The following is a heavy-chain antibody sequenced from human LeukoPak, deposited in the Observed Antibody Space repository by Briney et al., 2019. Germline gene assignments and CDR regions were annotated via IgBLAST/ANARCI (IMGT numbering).Heavy chain of an antibody. J-gene: IGHJ4*02. D-gene: IGHD3-22*01. CDR3: ARGHYYDSSGYCDY. CDR2: ISSSGSTI. CDR1: GFTFSSYE. V-gene: IGHV3-48*03. Sequence: GGSLRLSCSASGFTFSSYEMNWVRQAPGKGLEWVSYISSSGSTIYYADSVKGRFTISRDNAKNSLYLQMNSLRAEDTAVYCCARGHYYDSSGYCDYWGQGTLVTVSS.